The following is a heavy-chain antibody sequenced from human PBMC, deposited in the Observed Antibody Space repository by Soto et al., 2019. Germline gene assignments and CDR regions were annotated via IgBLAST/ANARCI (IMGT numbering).Heavy chain of an antibody. CDR3: AKADGEQWLVPHLDS. Sequence: EVQLLESGGGVVQPGGSLRLSCVASGFNFKKFAMAWVRQVPGEGLEWVSGISCCGGSTSYADSVKGRFSIARDDSKNTLSLQMNSLRVEDTAQYYCAKADGEQWLVPHLDSWGQGPLVTVS. CDR2: ISCCGGST. V-gene: IGHV3-23*01. J-gene: IGHJ4*02. CDR1: GFNFKKFA. D-gene: IGHD6-19*01.